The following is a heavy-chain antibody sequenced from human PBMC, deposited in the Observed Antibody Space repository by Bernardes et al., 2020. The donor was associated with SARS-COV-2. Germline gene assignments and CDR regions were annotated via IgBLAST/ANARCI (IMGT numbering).Heavy chain of an antibody. CDR2: ISYDGSNK. D-gene: IGHD6-13*01. J-gene: IGHJ6*02. CDR1: GFTFSSYA. CDR3: ARGKYSSSWYLSGYYYYGMDV. V-gene: IGHV3-30-3*01. Sequence: GGSLRLSCAASGFTFSSYAMHWVRQAPGKGLEWVAVISYDGSNKYYADSVKGRFTISRDNSKNTLYLQMNSLRAEDTAVYYCARGKYSSSWYLSGYYYYGMDVWGQGTTVTVSS.